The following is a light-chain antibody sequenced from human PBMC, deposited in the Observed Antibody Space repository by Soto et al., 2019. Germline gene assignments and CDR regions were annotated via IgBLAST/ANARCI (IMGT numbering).Light chain of an antibody. CDR1: QSVSSNY. V-gene: IGKV3-20*01. J-gene: IGKJ3*01. CDR2: GAS. CDR3: QHYGSSPPEFT. Sequence: EIVLTQSPGTLSLCPGERATLSCRASQSVSSNYLAWYQQRPGQAPRLLIFGASYRAAGIPDRFSGSGSGTDFILTISRLEPEDFAVYYCQHYGSSPPEFTFGPGTKVDSK.